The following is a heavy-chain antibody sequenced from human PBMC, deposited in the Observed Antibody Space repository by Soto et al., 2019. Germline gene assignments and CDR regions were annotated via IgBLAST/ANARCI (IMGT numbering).Heavy chain of an antibody. CDR1: GYSFNNYW. CDR2: IYPGDSDT. V-gene: IGHV5-51*01. CDR3: ARRRDDSSGYNLAY. J-gene: IGHJ4*02. D-gene: IGHD3-22*01. Sequence: GESLKISCKGSGYSFNNYWIGWVRQMPGKGLEWMGIIYPGDSDTRYSPSFQGQVTISADKFISTAYLQWRSLKASDTAMYYCARRRDDSSGYNLAYWGQGTLVTVSS.